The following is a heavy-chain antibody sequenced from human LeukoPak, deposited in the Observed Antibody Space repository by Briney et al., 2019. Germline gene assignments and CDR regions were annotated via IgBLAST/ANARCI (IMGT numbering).Heavy chain of an antibody. CDR2: ISGSGGST. V-gene: IGHV3-23*01. CDR3: AKDQIYGDLQHDY. D-gene: IGHD4-17*01. J-gene: IGHJ4*02. Sequence: PGGSLRLSCAASGFTFSSYAMSWVRQAPRKGLEWVSAISGSGGSTYYADSVKGRFTISRDNSKNTLYLQMNRLRAEDTAVYYCAKDQIYGDLQHDYWGQGTLVTVSS. CDR1: GFTFSSYA.